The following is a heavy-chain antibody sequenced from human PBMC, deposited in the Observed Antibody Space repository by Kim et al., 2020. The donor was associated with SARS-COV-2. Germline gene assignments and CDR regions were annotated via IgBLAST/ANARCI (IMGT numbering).Heavy chain of an antibody. V-gene: IGHV5-51*01. CDR2: T. D-gene: IGHD6-13*01. J-gene: IGHJ4*02. Sequence: TSYSPSFQGQVTISADKSISTAYLQWSSLKASDTAMYYCARRGIAAAGDYWGQGTLVTVSS. CDR3: ARRGIAAAGDY.